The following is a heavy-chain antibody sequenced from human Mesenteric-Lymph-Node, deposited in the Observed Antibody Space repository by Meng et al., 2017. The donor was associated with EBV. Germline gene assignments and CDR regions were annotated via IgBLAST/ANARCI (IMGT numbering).Heavy chain of an antibody. V-gene: IGHV1-69*06. CDR2: IIPIFGAA. J-gene: IGHJ4*02. Sequence: VHLVQSGAEVKKPGSSVKGAFKASGGTFRPYAPSWARQAPGQGLEWMGGIIPIFGAANYAQNFQARITITADKSTSIAYMELSSLRSEDTAVYYCATGYSGYAWDFWGQGTLVTVSS. CDR3: ATGYSGYAWDF. CDR1: GGTFRPYA. D-gene: IGHD5-12*01.